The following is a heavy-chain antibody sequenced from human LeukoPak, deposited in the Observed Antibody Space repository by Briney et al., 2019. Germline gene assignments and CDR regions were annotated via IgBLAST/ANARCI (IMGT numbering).Heavy chain of an antibody. CDR1: GGSISSGGYY. CDR2: IHYSGYT. D-gene: IGHD2-15*01. V-gene: IGHV4-31*03. Sequence: PSETLSLTCTVSGGSISSGGYYWSWLRQHPGKGLEWIGFIHYSGYTFYNPSLKSRVTISVDTSKNQFSLKLSSVTAADTAVYYCAREVVVAATMTRLYYYYGMDVWGQGTTVTVSS. CDR3: AREVVVAATMTRLYYYYGMDV. J-gene: IGHJ6*02.